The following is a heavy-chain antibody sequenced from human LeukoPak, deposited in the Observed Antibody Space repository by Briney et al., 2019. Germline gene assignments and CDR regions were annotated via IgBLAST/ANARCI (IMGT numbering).Heavy chain of an antibody. V-gene: IGHV1-18*01. D-gene: IGHD6-19*01. J-gene: IGHJ4*02. CDR1: GYTFTSYG. CDR2: ISGYNGNT. CDR3: ARDLKMGYSSGRYSWGTGSSNDY. Sequence: ASVKVSCKASGYTFTSYGISWVRQAPGKGLEWMGWISGYNGNTNYAQKLPGRVTMATDTSTSTVYMELRSLRSDDTAVYYCARDLKMGYSSGRYSWGTGSSNDYWGQGTLVTVSS.